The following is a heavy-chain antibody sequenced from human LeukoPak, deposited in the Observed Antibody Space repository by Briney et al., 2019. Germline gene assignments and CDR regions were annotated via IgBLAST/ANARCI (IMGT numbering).Heavy chain of an antibody. D-gene: IGHD3-22*01. CDR2: MNPNSGNT. V-gene: IGHV1-8*01. CDR1: GYTFTSYD. CDR3: ARESQEGYYYDNSGMDV. Sequence: ASVKVSCKASGYTFTSYDINWVRQATGQGLEWMGWMNPNSGNTGYAQKFQGRVTMTRNTSISTAYMELSRLRFDDTAVYYCARESQEGYYYDNSGMDVWGKGTTVTVSS. J-gene: IGHJ6*04.